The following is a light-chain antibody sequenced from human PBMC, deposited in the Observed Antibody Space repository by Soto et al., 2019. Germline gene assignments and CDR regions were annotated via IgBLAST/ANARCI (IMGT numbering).Light chain of an antibody. CDR2: KAS. CDR1: QSISSW. V-gene: IGKV1-5*03. CDR3: QQYNSYSPT. Sequence: DIQMTQSPSTLSASVGDRVTITCRASQSISSWLAWYQQKPGKAPKLLIYKASSLESGVPSRFSGSESGKEFPLTISTLQPDDFAPYYCQQYNSYSPTFGQGTKVKIK. J-gene: IGKJ1*01.